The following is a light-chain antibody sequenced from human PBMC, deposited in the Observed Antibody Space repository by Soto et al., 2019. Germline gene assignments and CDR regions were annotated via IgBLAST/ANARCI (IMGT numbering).Light chain of an antibody. CDR2: EVT. CDR1: SGDVGSYDL. J-gene: IGLJ2*01. Sequence: QSALTQPASVSGYPGQSITISCTGTSGDVGSYDLVSWYQQPPGKAPKLMIYEVTKRPSGVSDRFSGSKSGNTASLTISGLQAEDEANYYCCSYAGSSTVIFGGGTKLTVL. V-gene: IGLV2-23*02. CDR3: CSYAGSSTVI.